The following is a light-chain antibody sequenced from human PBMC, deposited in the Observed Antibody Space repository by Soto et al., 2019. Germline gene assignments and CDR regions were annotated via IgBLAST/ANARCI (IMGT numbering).Light chain of an antibody. J-gene: IGKJ4*01. Sequence: EIVLTQSPATLSLSPGERATLSCRASQSVRSYLGWYQQKPGQAPRLLIYDASTRATGIPARFSGSGSGTDFTLTISRLEPEDFAVYYWQQRSNWPLTFGGGTKVEIK. CDR2: DAS. CDR1: QSVRSY. V-gene: IGKV3-11*01. CDR3: QQRSNWPLT.